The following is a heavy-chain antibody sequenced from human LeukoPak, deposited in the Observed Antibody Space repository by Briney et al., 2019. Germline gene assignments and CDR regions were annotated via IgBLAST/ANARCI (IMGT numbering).Heavy chain of an antibody. CDR2: INHSGST. V-gene: IGHV4-39*07. D-gene: IGHD2-21*02. CDR1: GGSISSGDYY. Sequence: SETLSLTCTVSGGSISSGDYYWSWIRQPPGKGLEWIGEINHSGSTNYNPSLKSRVTISVDTSKNQFSLKLSSVTAADTAVYYCARGERLWAAVATDFDYWGQGTLVTVSS. CDR3: ARGERLWAAVATDFDY. J-gene: IGHJ4*02.